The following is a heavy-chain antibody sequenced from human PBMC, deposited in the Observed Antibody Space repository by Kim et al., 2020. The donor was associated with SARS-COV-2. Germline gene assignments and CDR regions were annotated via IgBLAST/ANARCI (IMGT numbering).Heavy chain of an antibody. CDR1: GGSFSGYY. CDR2: INHSGST. J-gene: IGHJ5*02. D-gene: IGHD6-6*01. V-gene: IGHV4-34*01. Sequence: SETLSLTCAVYGGSFSGYYWSWIRQPPGKVLEWIGEINHSGSTNYNPSLKSRVTISVDTSKNQFSLKLSSVTAADTAVYYCARGLGGIYSSSSFVPHGFDPWGQGTLVTVSS. CDR3: ARGLGGIYSSSSFVPHGFDP.